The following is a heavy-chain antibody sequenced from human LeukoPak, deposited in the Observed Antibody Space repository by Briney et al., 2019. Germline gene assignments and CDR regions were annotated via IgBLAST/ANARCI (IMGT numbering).Heavy chain of an antibody. CDR1: GFTFSSYA. D-gene: IGHD2-2*01. V-gene: IGHV3-23*01. Sequence: PGGSLRLSCAASGFTFSSYAMSWVRQAPGKGLEWVSAISGSGGSTYYADSVKGRFTISRDNSKNTLYLQMNSLRAEDTAVYYCAKHPRGSGCNSTSCYDAFDIWGQGTMVTVSS. CDR3: AKHPRGSGCNSTSCYDAFDI. J-gene: IGHJ3*02. CDR2: ISGSGGST.